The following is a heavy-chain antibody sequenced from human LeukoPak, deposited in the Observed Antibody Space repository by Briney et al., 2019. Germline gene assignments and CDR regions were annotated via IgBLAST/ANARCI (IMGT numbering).Heavy chain of an antibody. CDR3: ARGACSSCSDYYYYYGMDV. D-gene: IGHD6-13*01. CDR2: INPNSGGT. CDR1: GYTFTGYY. Sequence: GASVKVSCKASGYTFTGYYMHWVRQAPGQGLEWMGWINPNSGGTNYAQKFQGRVTMTRDTSISTAYMELSRLRSDDTAVYYCARGACSSCSDYYYYYGMDVWGQGTTVTVSS. J-gene: IGHJ6*02. V-gene: IGHV1-2*02.